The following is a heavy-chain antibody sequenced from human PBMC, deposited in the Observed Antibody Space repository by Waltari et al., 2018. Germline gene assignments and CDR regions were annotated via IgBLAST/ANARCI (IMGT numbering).Heavy chain of an antibody. V-gene: IGHV3-23*01. CDR2: ISGSGDDT. Sequence: EVQLLESGGGSVQPGGSLRLYCAGAGFTFDNYAMIWVRLAPGKGLEWVSSISGSGDDTNYADSVKGRFIISRENSRNTLYLLINSLRAEDTAIYYCVKSDCGRIGCKRLESWGQGTLVTVSS. CDR1: GFTFDNYA. CDR3: VKSDCGRIGCKRLES. D-gene: IGHD2-21*01. J-gene: IGHJ4*02.